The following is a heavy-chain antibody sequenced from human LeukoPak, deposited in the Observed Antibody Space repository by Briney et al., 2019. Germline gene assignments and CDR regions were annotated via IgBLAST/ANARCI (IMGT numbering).Heavy chain of an antibody. D-gene: IGHD3-10*01. CDR2: IRYDGSNK. Sequence: GGSLRLSCAASGFTFSSYSMNWVRQAPGKGLEWVAFIRYDGSNKYYADSVKGRFTISRDNSKNTLYLQMNSLRAEDTAVYYCAKALGVSANYYYYMDVWGKGTTVTVSS. CDR3: AKALGVSANYYYYMDV. J-gene: IGHJ6*03. V-gene: IGHV3-30*02. CDR1: GFTFSSYS.